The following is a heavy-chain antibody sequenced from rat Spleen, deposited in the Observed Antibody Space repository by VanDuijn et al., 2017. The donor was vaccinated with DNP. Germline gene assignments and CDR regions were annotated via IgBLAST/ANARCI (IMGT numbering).Heavy chain of an antibody. CDR2: IIYDGSST. Sequence: EVQLVESGGDLVQFGRSLKLSCVASGFTFNNYWMAWIRQAPTEGLEWVATIIYDGSSTYYGDSVKGRFTISRDNAKNTLYLQMNSLRSEDTATYYCARGANWEGNWFAYWGQGTLVTVSS. D-gene: IGHD5-1*01. CDR1: GFTFNNYW. V-gene: IGHV5-22*01. CDR3: ARGANWEGNWFAY. J-gene: IGHJ3*01.